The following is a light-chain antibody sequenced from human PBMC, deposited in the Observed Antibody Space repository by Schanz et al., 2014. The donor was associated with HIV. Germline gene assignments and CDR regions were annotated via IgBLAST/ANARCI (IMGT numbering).Light chain of an antibody. CDR1: QIISNS. J-gene: IGKJ2*02. CDR3: QQSYSTPGT. V-gene: IGKV1-39*01. CDR2: AAS. Sequence: DIQMTQSPSSLSASVGDRVIITCRASQIISNSLNWYQQKPGKAPKLLIYAASSLQSGVPSRFSGSGFGTDFSLTIRSLQPEDFATYYCQQSYSTPGTFGQGTKLEIK.